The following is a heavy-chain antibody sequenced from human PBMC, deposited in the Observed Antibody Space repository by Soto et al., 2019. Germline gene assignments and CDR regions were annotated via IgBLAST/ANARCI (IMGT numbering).Heavy chain of an antibody. CDR1: GFTFSSYA. V-gene: IGHV3-23*01. J-gene: IGHJ6*02. Sequence: EVQLLESGGGLVQPGGSLRLSCAASGFTFSSYAMSWVRQAPGKGLEWVSAISGSGSSTYYADSVKGRFTISRDNSKNPLYLQMNSLRAEDTAVYYCAKDFLPSYGMDVWGQGTTVTVSS. CDR2: ISGSGSST. CDR3: AKDFLPSYGMDV.